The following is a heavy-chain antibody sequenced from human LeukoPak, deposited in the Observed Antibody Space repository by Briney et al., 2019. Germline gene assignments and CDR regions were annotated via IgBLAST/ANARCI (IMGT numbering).Heavy chain of an antibody. Sequence: PSETLSLTCTVSGGSISSYYWSWIRQPPGKGLGWIGYIYYSGSTNYNPSLKSRVTISVDTSKNQLSLKLSSVTAADTAVYYCARGVWGVVTAPYDYWGQGTLVTVSS. J-gene: IGHJ4*02. CDR2: IYYSGST. V-gene: IGHV4-59*01. CDR1: GGSISSYY. CDR3: ARGVWGVVTAPYDY. D-gene: IGHD2-21*02.